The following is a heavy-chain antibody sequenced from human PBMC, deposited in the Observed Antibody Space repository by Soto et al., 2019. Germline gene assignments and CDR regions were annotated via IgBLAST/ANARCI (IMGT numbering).Heavy chain of an antibody. CDR2: IYYSGST. CDR1: GGSISSGGYY. CDR3: ASGYCSSTSCSAWGNWFDP. Sequence: SETLSLTCTVSGGSISSGGYYWSWIRQHPGKGLEWIGYIYYSGSTYYNPSLKSRVTISVDTSKNQFSLKLSSVTAADTAVYYCASGYCSSTSCSAWGNWFDPWGQGTLVTVSS. V-gene: IGHV4-31*03. J-gene: IGHJ5*02. D-gene: IGHD2-2*01.